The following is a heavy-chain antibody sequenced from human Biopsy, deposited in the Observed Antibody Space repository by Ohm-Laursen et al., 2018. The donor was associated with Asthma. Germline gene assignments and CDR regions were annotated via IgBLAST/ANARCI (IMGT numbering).Heavy chain of an antibody. V-gene: IGHV4-34*01. CDR3: ARITSANYYYGMDV. Sequence: SDTLSLTCTVYGGYLTGHYWNWIRQPPGKGLEWIGEIDQSGYTNYNPSLKSRVTISADTSKNQFHLNLSSVVAADTAVYYCARITSANYYYGMDVWGQGTTVTVSS. CDR2: IDQSGYT. J-gene: IGHJ6*02. CDR1: GGYLTGHY. D-gene: IGHD1-20*01.